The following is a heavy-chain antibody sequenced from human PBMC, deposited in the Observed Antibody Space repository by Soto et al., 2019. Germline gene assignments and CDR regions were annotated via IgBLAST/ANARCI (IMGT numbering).Heavy chain of an antibody. V-gene: IGHV3-7*01. Sequence: EVRLVESGGGLVQPGGSLRLSCVASGFTFSAYWMTWVRQAPGKGLEWLANIKEDGSETHDLDGRFAISRDNAKNSLFLQLSSLRAEDTAVYYCARLRGDYFDNWGQGTLVTVSS. CDR1: GFTFSAYW. CDR2: IKEDGSET. CDR3: ARLRGDYFDN. J-gene: IGHJ4*02.